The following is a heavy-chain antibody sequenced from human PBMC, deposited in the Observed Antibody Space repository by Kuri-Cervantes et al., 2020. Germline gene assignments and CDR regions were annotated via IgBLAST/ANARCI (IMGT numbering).Heavy chain of an antibody. D-gene: IGHD6-25*01. CDR1: GFTFSNSW. Sequence: ESLKISCAASGFTFSNSWMSWVRQAPGKGLEWIGEINHSGSTNYNPSLKSRVTISVDTSKNQFSLKLSSVTAADTAVYYCARVIAAWYYGMDVRGQGTTVTVSS. V-gene: IGHV4-34*01. CDR3: ARVIAAWYYGMDV. J-gene: IGHJ6*02. CDR2: INHSGST.